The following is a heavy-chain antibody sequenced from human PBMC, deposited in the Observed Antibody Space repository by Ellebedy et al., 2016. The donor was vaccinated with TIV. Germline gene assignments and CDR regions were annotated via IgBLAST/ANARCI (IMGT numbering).Heavy chain of an antibody. Sequence: MPGGSLRLSCTVSGGSVTSGRYYWSWIRQPPGTGLEWFGYIYYSGSTNYNPSLKRRVTISIDTSKNQFSLRLTAVTAADTAVYYCARDDPSGWLDPWGQGTLVTVSS. J-gene: IGHJ5*02. D-gene: IGHD3-10*01. V-gene: IGHV4-61*01. CDR3: ARDDPSGWLDP. CDR2: IYYSGST. CDR1: GGSVTSGRYY.